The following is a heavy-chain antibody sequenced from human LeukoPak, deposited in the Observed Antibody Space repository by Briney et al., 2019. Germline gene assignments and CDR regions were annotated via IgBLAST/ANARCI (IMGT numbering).Heavy chain of an antibody. CDR2: MSPNSGNT. CDR1: GYTFTSYD. D-gene: IGHD7-27*01. V-gene: IGHV1-8*01. Sequence: ASVKVSCRASGYTFTSYDINWMRQATGQGLEWMGWMSPNSGNTGYAQKFQGRVTMTRDTSTGTAYLELSSLRSEDSAVYYCVRTPPNWGADFWGQGTLVTVSS. CDR3: VRTPPNWGADF. J-gene: IGHJ4*02.